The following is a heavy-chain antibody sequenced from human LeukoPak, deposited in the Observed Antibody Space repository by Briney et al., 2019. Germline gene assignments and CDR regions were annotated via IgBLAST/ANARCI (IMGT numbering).Heavy chain of an antibody. CDR1: GGSFSGYY. Sequence: SETLSLTCAVYGGSFSGYYWSWIRQPPGKGLEWIGEINHSGSTNYNPSLKSRVTISVDTSKNQFSLKRSSVTAADTAVYYCARGVLGVWGSYRYRGGDYFDYWGQGTLVTVSS. CDR3: ARGVLGVWGSYRYRGGDYFDY. CDR2: INHSGST. J-gene: IGHJ4*02. V-gene: IGHV4-34*01. D-gene: IGHD3-16*02.